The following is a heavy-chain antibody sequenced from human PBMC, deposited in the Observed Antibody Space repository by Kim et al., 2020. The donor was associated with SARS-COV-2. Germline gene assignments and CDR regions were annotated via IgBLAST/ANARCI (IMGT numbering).Heavy chain of an antibody. V-gene: IGHV3-30*04. CDR1: GFTFSSYA. D-gene: IGHD3-22*01. Sequence: GGSLRLSCAASGFTFSSYAMHWVRQAPGKGLEWVAVISYDGSNKYYADSVKGRFTISRDNSKNTLYLQMNSLRAEDTAVYYCARGYYYDSSGYDNDAFDIWDQGTMVTVSS. CDR3: ARGYYYDSSGYDNDAFDI. CDR2: ISYDGSNK. J-gene: IGHJ3*02.